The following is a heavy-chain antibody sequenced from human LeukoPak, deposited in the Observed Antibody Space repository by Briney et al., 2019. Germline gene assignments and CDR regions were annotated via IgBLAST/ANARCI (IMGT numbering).Heavy chain of an antibody. CDR3: ARERDGYRAFDY. Sequence: SVKVSCKASGGTFSSYAISWVRQAPGQGLEWMGRIIPTLGIANYAQKFQGRVTITADKSTSTAYMELSSLRSEDTAVYYCARERDGYRAFDYWGQGTLVTVSS. D-gene: IGHD5-12*01. J-gene: IGHJ4*02. CDR1: GGTFSSYA. V-gene: IGHV1-69*04. CDR2: IIPTLGIA.